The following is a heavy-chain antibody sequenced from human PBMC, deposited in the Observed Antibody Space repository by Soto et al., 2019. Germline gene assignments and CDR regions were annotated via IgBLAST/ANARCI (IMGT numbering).Heavy chain of an antibody. CDR1: GDSVSSNSAA. Sequence: SQTLSLTCAISGDSVSSNSAAWNWIRQSPSRGLEWLGRTYYRSKWYNDYAVSVKSRITINPDTSKNQFSLQLNSVTPEGTAVYYCARGRAIAAAGTRTYYYCMDVWGQGTTVTVSS. J-gene: IGHJ6*02. CDR2: TYYRSKWYN. CDR3: ARGRAIAAAGTRTYYYCMDV. D-gene: IGHD6-13*01. V-gene: IGHV6-1*01.